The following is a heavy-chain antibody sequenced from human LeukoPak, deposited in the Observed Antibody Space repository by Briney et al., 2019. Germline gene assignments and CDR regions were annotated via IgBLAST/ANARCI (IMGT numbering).Heavy chain of an antibody. V-gene: IGHV1-8*01. CDR1: GYTFTSYD. CDR3: ARAPSGRITIFGVVWSPRYYFDY. Sequence: GASVKVSCKASGYTFTSYDINWVRQATGQGLEWMGWMNPNSGNTGYAQKFQGRVTMTRNTSISTAYMELSSLRSEDTAVYYCARAPSGRITIFGVVWSPRYYFDYWGQGTLVTVSS. D-gene: IGHD3-3*01. J-gene: IGHJ4*02. CDR2: MNPNSGNT.